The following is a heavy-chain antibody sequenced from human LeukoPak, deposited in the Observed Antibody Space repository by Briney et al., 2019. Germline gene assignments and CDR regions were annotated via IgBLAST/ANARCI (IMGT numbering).Heavy chain of an antibody. CDR3: AKDGGNFYYYMDV. J-gene: IGHJ6*03. D-gene: IGHD3-16*01. V-gene: IGHV3-23*01. CDR2: LSGSGGST. CDR1: GFTFSNSA. Sequence: GGSLRLSCAAYGFTFSNSAMSWVRQAPGKGLEWVSTLSGSGGSTYYADSVKGRFTISRDNSKNTLYLQMNSLRAEDTAVYYCAKDGGNFYYYMDVWGKGTTVTVSS.